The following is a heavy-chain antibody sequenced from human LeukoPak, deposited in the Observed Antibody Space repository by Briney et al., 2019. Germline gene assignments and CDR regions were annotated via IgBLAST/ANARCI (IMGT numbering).Heavy chain of an antibody. Sequence: GGSLSLSCAASGFAFHSYSMTGVRQAPGKGLDGVAAISGGGGSAYYADSVKGRFTISRDNSKNTLYVQMNSLRVEDTAIYYCAKDGTSGWYHYWGQGTLVTVSS. J-gene: IGHJ4*02. CDR1: GFAFHSYS. V-gene: IGHV3-23*01. CDR3: AKDGTSGWYHY. CDR2: ISGGGGSA. D-gene: IGHD6-19*01.